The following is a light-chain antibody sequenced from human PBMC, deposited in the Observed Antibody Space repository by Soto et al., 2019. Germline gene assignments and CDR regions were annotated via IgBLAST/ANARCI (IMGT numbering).Light chain of an antibody. J-gene: IGKJ1*01. CDR2: AAS. CDR1: QGIRND. V-gene: IGKV1-6*01. CDR3: LQDYNYPWT. Sequence: AIQMTQAPSSPVASVGDRSTITFPASQGIRNDLGWYQQKPGKAPKLLIYAASSLQSGVPSRFSGSGSGTDFTLTISSLQPEDFATYYCLQDYNYPWTFGQGTKVDIK.